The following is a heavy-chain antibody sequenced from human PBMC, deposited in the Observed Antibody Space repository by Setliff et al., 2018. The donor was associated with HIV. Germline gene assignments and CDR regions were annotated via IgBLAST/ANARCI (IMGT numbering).Heavy chain of an antibody. CDR3: AKDWSGYIPTHAFDY. Sequence: GGSLRLSCAASGFSFSIYAMSWVRQAPGKGLEWVSGISGSGISTYYADSVKGRFTISRDNSKNALYLKFYRPRPDDTAVYYCAKDWSGYIPTHAFDYWGQGTLVTVSS. V-gene: IGHV3-23*01. D-gene: IGHD3-3*01. CDR1: GFSFSIYA. J-gene: IGHJ4*02. CDR2: ISGSGIST.